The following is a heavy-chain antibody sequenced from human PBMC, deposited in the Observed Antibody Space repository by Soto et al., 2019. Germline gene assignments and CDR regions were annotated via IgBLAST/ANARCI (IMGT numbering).Heavy chain of an antibody. J-gene: IGHJ1*01. Sequence: QITLKDSCPSLVKPTQTLTLTCTFSGFSLSTSGVGVGWIRQPPVKALEWLALIYWNDDKRYSPSLKSRLTITTHPPKNQVLLTLTHMQPVDTATYFCAHGDPAYYDSSVYYRGTYFQHWGQGTLV. CDR3: AHGDPAYYDSSVYYRGTYFQH. CDR1: GFSLSTSGVG. CDR2: IYWNDDK. D-gene: IGHD3-22*01. V-gene: IGHV2-5*01.